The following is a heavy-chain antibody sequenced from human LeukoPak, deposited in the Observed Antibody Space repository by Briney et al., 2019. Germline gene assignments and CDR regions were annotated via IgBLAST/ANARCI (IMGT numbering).Heavy chain of an antibody. Sequence: GESLKISCNSSGYIYTSYWIGWVRQMPGKGLEWMGIIYPGDSDTRYSPSFQGQVTISADKSISTAYLQWSSLKASDTAMYYCARPTGSSDAFDIWGQGTMVTVSS. CDR3: ARPTGSSDAFDI. V-gene: IGHV5-51*01. CDR1: GYIYTSYW. J-gene: IGHJ3*02. D-gene: IGHD3-9*01. CDR2: IYPGDSDT.